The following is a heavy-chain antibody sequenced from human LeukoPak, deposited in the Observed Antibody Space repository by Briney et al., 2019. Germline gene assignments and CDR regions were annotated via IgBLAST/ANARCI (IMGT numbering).Heavy chain of an antibody. CDR3: ATYFYGSGNFDY. Sequence: ASVKVFCKVSGYTLTELSMHWVRQAPGKGLEWMGGFDPEDGETIYAQKFQGRVTMTEDTSTDTAYMELSSLRSEDTAVYYCATYFYGSGNFDYWGQGTLVTVSS. J-gene: IGHJ4*02. D-gene: IGHD3-10*01. CDR1: GYTLTELS. V-gene: IGHV1-24*01. CDR2: FDPEDGET.